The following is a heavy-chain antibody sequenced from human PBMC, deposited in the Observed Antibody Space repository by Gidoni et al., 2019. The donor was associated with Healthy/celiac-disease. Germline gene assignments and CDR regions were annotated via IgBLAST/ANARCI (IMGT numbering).Heavy chain of an antibody. Sequence: EVQLVESGGGLVQPGGSLRLSCAASGFPFSSYEMNLVRQAPGKGLEWVSYISSSGSTIYYADSVKGRFTISRDNAKNSLYLQMNSLRAEDTAVYYCARPYYYDSSGSRGYFDYWGQGTLVTVSS. CDR3: ARPYYYDSSGSRGYFDY. CDR1: GFPFSSYE. CDR2: ISSSGSTI. D-gene: IGHD3-22*01. J-gene: IGHJ4*02. V-gene: IGHV3-48*03.